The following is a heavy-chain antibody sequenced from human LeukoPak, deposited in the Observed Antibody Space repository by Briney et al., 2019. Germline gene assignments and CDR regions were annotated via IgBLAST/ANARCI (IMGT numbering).Heavy chain of an antibody. J-gene: IGHJ4*02. Sequence: PSETLSLTCAVYGGSFSDYYWNWIRQPPGKGLEWIGEINHGGSTSYTSSLKSRVTISVNTSKNQFSLKLSSVTAADTAVYYCAREAAVAKRGDYFDSCGQGTLVTVSS. V-gene: IGHV4-34*01. CDR3: AREAAVAKRGDYFDS. CDR1: GGSFSDYY. D-gene: IGHD6-19*01. CDR2: INHGGST.